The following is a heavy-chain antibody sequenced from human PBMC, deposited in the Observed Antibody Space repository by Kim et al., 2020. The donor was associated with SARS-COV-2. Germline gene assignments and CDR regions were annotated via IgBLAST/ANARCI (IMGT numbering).Heavy chain of an antibody. CDR2: IVVDTNNT. V-gene: IGHV1-58*02. J-gene: IGHJ4*02. Sequence: SVKVSCKASGFTFHNSVMQWVRQTRGQRLEWIAWIVVDTNNTNYAQHFQERVTITRDMSTSVAYMELSSLTSDDTAVYYCAAGHLHYDSVWGSYRHDFDNWGQGTLVTVSS. D-gene: IGHD3-16*02. CDR3: AAGHLHYDSVWGSYRHDFDN. CDR1: GFTFHNSV.